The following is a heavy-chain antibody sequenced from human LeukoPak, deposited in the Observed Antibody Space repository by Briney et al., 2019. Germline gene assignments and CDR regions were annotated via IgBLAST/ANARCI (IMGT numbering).Heavy chain of an antibody. CDR1: GYIFTDYY. CDR2: INPNSGLT. CDR3: ARDIVVVPAVEAEDC. D-gene: IGHD2-21*01. J-gene: IGHJ4*02. V-gene: IGHV1-2*02. Sequence: GSVKVSCKASGYIFTDYYLHWVRQAPGQGLEWMGWINPNSGLTNYAKRFQDRVTMTADTSVSTAYMQLTRLTSDDSAVYFCARDIVVVPAVEAEDCWGQGTLVTVTS.